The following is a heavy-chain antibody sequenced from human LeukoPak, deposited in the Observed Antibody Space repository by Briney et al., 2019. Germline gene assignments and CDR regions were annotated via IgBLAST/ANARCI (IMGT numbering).Heavy chain of an antibody. J-gene: IGHJ5*02. CDR1: GGSISSYY. D-gene: IGHD2-15*01. CDR3: ARDIVVVAQQNWFDP. V-gene: IGHV4-4*07. CDR2: IYTSGST. Sequence: SETLSLTCTVSGGSISSYYWSWIRQLAGKGLEWIGRIYTSGSTNYNPSLKSRVTMSVDTSKNQFSLKLSSVTAADTAVYYCARDIVVVAQQNWFDPWGQGILVTVSS.